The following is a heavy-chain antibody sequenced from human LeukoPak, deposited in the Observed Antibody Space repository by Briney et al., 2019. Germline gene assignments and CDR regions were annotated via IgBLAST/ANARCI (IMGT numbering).Heavy chain of an antibody. V-gene: IGHV3-7*01. J-gene: IGHJ4*02. CDR3: ARVGGGDGSGWSTTDY. CDR2: INQDGNEK. CDR1: GFTFSSYW. D-gene: IGHD6-19*01. Sequence: GGSLRLSCVGSGFTFSSYWMSWVRQAPGKGLEWVANINQDGNEKYDVDSAKGRFTISRDNAKNSLYLQVNSLRVEETAMYYCARVGGGDGSGWSTTDYWGQGTLVTISS.